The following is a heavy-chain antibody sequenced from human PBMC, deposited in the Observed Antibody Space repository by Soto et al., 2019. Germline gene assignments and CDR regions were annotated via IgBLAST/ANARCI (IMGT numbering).Heavy chain of an antibody. J-gene: IGHJ4*02. CDR1: GYTFTSYG. D-gene: IGHD2-21*02. CDR3: ARDLGNIVVVTAIGY. CDR2: INAGNGNT. V-gene: IGHV1-3*01. Sequence: ASVKVSCKASGYTFTSYGISCVRQAPGQRLEWMGWINAGNGNTKYSQKFQGRVTITRDTSASTAYMELSSLRSEDTAVYYCARDLGNIVVVTAIGYWGQGTLVTVSS.